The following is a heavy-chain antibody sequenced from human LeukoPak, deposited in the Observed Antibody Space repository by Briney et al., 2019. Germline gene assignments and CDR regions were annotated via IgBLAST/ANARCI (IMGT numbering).Heavy chain of an antibody. CDR1: GYSISSGYY. J-gene: IGHJ4*02. Sequence: SETLSLTCTVSGYSISSGYYWGWIRQPPGKGLEWIGSIYHSGSTYYNPSLKSRVTISVDTSKNQFSLKLSSVTAADTAVYYCASLRDTNYFDYWGQGTLLTVSS. CDR2: IYHSGST. V-gene: IGHV4-38-2*02. CDR3: ASLRDTNYFDY.